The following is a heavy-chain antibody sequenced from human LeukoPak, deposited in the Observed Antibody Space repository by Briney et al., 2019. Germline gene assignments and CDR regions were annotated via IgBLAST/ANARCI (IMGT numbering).Heavy chain of an antibody. D-gene: IGHD1-26*01. CDR2: VHPNGGER. V-gene: IGHV1-18*01. CDR1: GYTFTSYG. J-gene: IGHJ6*03. CDR3: ARVCLDSGSYYNDYYYMDV. Sequence: VASVKVSCKASGYTFTSYGISWVRQAPGQGLEWMGWVHPNGGERKYAQNFEGRVTMTTDTSTSTAYMELRSLRSDDTAVYYCARVCLDSGSYYNDYYYMDVWGKGTTVTVSS.